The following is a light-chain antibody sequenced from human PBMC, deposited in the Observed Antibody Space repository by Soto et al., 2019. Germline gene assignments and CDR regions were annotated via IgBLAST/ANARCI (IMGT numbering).Light chain of an antibody. J-gene: IGKJ2*01. CDR3: QQYSNSPLYT. CDR1: QSVSSSY. Sequence: EIVLTQSPGTLSLSPGERATLSCRASQSVSSSYLAWYQQKPGQAPRLLIYGASSRATGIPDRFSGSGSGTDFTLTISRLEPEDFVVYYCQQYSNSPLYTFGQGTKLEIK. V-gene: IGKV3-20*01. CDR2: GAS.